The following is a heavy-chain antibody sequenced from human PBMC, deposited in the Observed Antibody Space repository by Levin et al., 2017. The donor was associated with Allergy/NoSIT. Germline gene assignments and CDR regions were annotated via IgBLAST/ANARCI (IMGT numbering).Heavy chain of an antibody. J-gene: IGHJ6*02. CDR1: GFTFSDYY. D-gene: IGHD3-3*01. V-gene: IGHV3-11*01. Sequence: GGSLRLSCAASGFTFSDYYMSWIRQAPGKGLEWVSYISSSGSTIYYADSVKGRFTISRDNAKNSLYLQMNSLRAEDTAVYYCARDRQVGLRFLEWSRGYYGMDVWGQGTTVTVSS. CDR3: ARDRQVGLRFLEWSRGYYGMDV. CDR2: ISSSGSTI.